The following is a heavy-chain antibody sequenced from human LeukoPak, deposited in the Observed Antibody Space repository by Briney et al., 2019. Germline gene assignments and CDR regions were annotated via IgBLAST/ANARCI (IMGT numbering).Heavy chain of an antibody. CDR2: MNNDGRVI. D-gene: IGHD3-16*01. CDR1: GFTFNSYW. Sequence: AGSLRLSCKVSGFTFNSYWMHWVRQAPGKGLVWVARMNNDGRVISYADSVKGRFTISRDNAKNTLYLQMNSLRAEDTAVYYCAREFEATGFWALDYWGQGTLVTASS. J-gene: IGHJ4*02. V-gene: IGHV3-74*01. CDR3: AREFEATGFWALDY.